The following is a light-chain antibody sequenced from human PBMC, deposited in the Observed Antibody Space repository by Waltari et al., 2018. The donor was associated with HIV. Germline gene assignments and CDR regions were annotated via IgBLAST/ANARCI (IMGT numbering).Light chain of an antibody. J-gene: IGKJ2*01. CDR2: GAS. CDR1: QSVTTN. Sequence: EIVLTQSPATLSVSPGGTATLSCRASQSVTTNLAWYQQKPGQAPRLLFYGASTRATGIPARFSGSGSGTEFTLTISSLQSEDFAVYYCQHYNSWPPMYTFGQGTELEIK. V-gene: IGKV3-15*01. CDR3: QHYNSWPPMYT.